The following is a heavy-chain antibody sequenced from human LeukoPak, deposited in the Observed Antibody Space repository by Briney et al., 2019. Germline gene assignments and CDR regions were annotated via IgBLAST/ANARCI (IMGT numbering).Heavy chain of an antibody. CDR3: ARDAGPQLSRRYYYAMDV. CDR2: MHYSGST. Sequence: SETLSLTCTVSGGSISSSSYYWGWVRQPPGKGLEWIGSMHYSGSTYYNPSLKSRVTISVDTSKNQFSLNLNPVTAADTAVYYCARDAGPQLSRRYYYAMDVWGQGTTVTVSS. CDR1: GGSISSSSYY. J-gene: IGHJ6*02. V-gene: IGHV4-39*07. D-gene: IGHD2-2*01.